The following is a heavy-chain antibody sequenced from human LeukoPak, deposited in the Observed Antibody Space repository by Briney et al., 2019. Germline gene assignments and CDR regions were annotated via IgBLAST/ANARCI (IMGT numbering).Heavy chain of an antibody. CDR2: ISWDGGST. V-gene: IGHV3-43*01. CDR3: AKDSQFLGTPYYYYYGMDV. J-gene: IGHJ6*02. D-gene: IGHD3-3*01. Sequence: GGSLRLSCAASGFTFDDYTMHWVRQAPGKGLEWVSLISWDGGSTYYADSVKGRFTISRDNSKNSLYLQMNSLRTEDTALYYCAKDSQFLGTPYYYYYGMDVWGQGTTVTVSS. CDR1: GFTFDDYT.